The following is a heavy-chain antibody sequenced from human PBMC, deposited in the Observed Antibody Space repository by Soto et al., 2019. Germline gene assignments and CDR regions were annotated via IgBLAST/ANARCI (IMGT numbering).Heavy chain of an antibody. V-gene: IGHV1-3*01. CDR2: INAGYGNA. CDR1: GYTFSSYA. CDR3: ARDTGDGTFDF. D-gene: IGHD7-27*01. Sequence: GAPVKVSCRASGYTFSSYAMHWGRQAPGQRLEWMGWINAGYGNAKSSQKFQDRVTISRDTSASTAYMELSSLRTEDTSVYYCARDTGDGTFDFWGQGTLVTVSS. J-gene: IGHJ4*02.